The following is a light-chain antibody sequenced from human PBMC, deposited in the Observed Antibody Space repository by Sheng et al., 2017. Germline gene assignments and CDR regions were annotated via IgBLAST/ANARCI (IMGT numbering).Light chain of an antibody. V-gene: IGLV1-51*01. J-gene: IGLJ2*01. CDR3: GTWDSSLRGVV. CDR1: SSNIGKNY. CDR2: DSN. Sequence: QSVLTQPPSVSVAPGQKVTISCSGSSSNIGKNYVSWYQQLPGTAPKLLIFDSNKRPSGIPDRFSGSQSGTSATLGITGLQTGDEADFYCGTWDSSLRGVVFGGGTKLTVL.